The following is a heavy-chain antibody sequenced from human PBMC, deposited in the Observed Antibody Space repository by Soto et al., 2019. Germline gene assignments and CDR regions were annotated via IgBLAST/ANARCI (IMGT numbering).Heavy chain of an antibody. V-gene: IGHV1-18*01. CDR3: AKKGQPPYCYYGMDV. CDR1: GYTFSRYG. J-gene: IGHJ6*02. CDR2: ISGYNGDT. Sequence: QGQLVQSGPEAKKPGASVKVSCKASGYTFSRYGISWVRQAPGQGLEWMGWISGYNGDTKYAQKVQGRVTMTIDASTYTGYMELRGLTSDDTAIYYWAKKGQPPYCYYGMDVWGQGTTVTVSS.